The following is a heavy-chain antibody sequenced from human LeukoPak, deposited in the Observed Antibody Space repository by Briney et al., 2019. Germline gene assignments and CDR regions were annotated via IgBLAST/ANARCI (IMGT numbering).Heavy chain of an antibody. D-gene: IGHD4-23*01. CDR3: ATSLTTVVTPLDY. CDR2: IIPIFGTA. Sequence: GASVKVSCKASGGTFSSYAISWVRQAPGQGLEWMGGIIPIFGTANYAQKFQGRVTITTDESTSTAYMELSSLRSEDTAVYYCATSLTTVVTPLDYWGQGTLVSVTS. CDR1: GGTFSSYA. J-gene: IGHJ4*02. V-gene: IGHV1-69*05.